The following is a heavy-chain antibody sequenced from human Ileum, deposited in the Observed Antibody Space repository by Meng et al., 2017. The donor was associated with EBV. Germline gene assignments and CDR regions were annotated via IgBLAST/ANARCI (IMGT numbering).Heavy chain of an antibody. Sequence: QLKESGPRLVKPSVPLSLTLPFSGDSISNSDYYWDWIRQSPGKGLEWIASIYRSGSTYYDPSLKSRVTISLDTSKNQFSLKLSSVTAADTAVYYCASNGAFSLDHWGQGTLVTVSS. V-gene: IGHV4-39*07. D-gene: IGHD2-8*01. J-gene: IGHJ4*02. CDR3: ASNGAFSLDH. CDR2: IYRSGST. CDR1: GDSISNSDYY.